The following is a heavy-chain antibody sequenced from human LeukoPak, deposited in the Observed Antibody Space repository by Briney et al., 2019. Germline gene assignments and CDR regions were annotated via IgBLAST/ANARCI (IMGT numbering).Heavy chain of an antibody. CDR1: GYTFTSYG. D-gene: IGHD4-17*01. Sequence: ASVKVSCKASGYTFTSYGISWVRQAPGQGLEWMGWISAYNGNTNYAQKLQGRVTMTTDTSTSTAYMELRSLRSDDTAVYYCAKDPAPTVTTIFFDYWGQGTLVTVSS. CDR2: ISAYNGNT. CDR3: AKDPAPTVTTIFFDY. V-gene: IGHV1-18*01. J-gene: IGHJ4*02.